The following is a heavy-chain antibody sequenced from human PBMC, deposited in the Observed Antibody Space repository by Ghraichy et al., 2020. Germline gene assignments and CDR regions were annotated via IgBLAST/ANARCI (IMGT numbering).Heavy chain of an antibody. D-gene: IGHD7-27*01. CDR3: ARRAHGEFPFDS. V-gene: IGHV4-39*01. CDR1: GDSISSRNFY. Sequence: ESLNISCTVSGDSISSRNFYWGWVRQPPGKGLEWIGSFYSSGTTYYIPSLRSRATISVDTSSNQFSLRLTSVTAADTAVYYCARRAHGEFPFDSWGQGTLVTVSS. J-gene: IGHJ4*02. CDR2: FYSSGTT.